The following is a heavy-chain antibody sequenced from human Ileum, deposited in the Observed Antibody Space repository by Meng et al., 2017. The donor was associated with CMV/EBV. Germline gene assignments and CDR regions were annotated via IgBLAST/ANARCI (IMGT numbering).Heavy chain of an antibody. Sequence: FAASGLDLSNYWMHWVRQVPGKGLEWVSRIDNDGSLTTYAGSVKGRFTISRDNTENTLYLQMNNLRGEDTAVYYCARLAGNRRAFDFWGQGTVVTVSS. CDR2: IDNDGSLT. CDR1: GLDLSNYW. V-gene: IGHV3-74*01. J-gene: IGHJ4*02. D-gene: IGHD2-15*01. CDR3: ARLAGNRRAFDF.